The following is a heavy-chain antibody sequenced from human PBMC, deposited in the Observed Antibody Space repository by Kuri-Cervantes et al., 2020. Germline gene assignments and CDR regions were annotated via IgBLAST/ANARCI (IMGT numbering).Heavy chain of an antibody. D-gene: IGHD2-15*01. CDR3: ARDFVGEGWPDY. Sequence: GGSLRLSCAASGFTFSSYAMHWVRQAPGKGLEWVAVISYDGSNKYYADSVKSRFTISRDNSKNTQYLQMNSLGAADTAVYYCARDFVGEGWPDYWGQGTLVTVSS. CDR1: GFTFSSYA. J-gene: IGHJ4*02. CDR2: ISYDGSNK. V-gene: IGHV3-30-3*01.